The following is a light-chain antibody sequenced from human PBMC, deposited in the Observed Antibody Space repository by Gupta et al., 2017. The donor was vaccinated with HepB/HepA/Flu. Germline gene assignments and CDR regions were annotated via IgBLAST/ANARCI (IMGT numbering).Light chain of an antibody. V-gene: IGLV2-23*02. CDR1: SSDIGSDRL. CDR3: SSYTSTNTV. CDR2: EFT. Sequence: SALTQPASVSGSPGQSITISCTGASSDIGSDRLVSWFQQHPGKVPTLIIYEFTKRPSGVSSRFSGSRSANAASLTISGLRAEDEADYYCSSYTSTNTVFGGGTKVTVL. J-gene: IGLJ2*01.